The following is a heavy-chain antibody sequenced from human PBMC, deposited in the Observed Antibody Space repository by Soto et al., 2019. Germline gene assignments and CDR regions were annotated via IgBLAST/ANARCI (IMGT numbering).Heavy chain of an antibody. V-gene: IGHV3-23*01. CDR1: GFTFSSYA. D-gene: IGHD2-15*01. CDR2: ISGSGGST. J-gene: IGHJ4*02. CDR3: AKDRNCSGGSCYSIDY. Sequence: EVQLLESGGGLVQPGGSLRLSCAASGFTFSSYAMSWVRQAPGKGLEWVSAISGSGGSTYYADSVKGRFTISRDKSKNKLFLQMISLRAVEPAVYYFAKDRNCSGGSCYSIDYWGQGTLVTVSS.